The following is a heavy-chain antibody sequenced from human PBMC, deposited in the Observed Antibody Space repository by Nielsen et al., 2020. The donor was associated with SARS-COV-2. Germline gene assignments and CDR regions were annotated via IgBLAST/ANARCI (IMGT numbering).Heavy chain of an antibody. D-gene: IGHD6-19*01. V-gene: IGHV3-21*01. CDR2: ISSSSSYI. J-gene: IGHJ3*02. Sequence: GESLKISCAASGFTFSSYSMNWVRQAPGKGLEWVSSISSSSSYIYYADSVKGRFTISRDNAENSLSLQMNSLRAEDTAVYYCARESVTGTDAFDIWDQGTVVTVSS. CDR3: ARESVTGTDAFDI. CDR1: GFTFSSYS.